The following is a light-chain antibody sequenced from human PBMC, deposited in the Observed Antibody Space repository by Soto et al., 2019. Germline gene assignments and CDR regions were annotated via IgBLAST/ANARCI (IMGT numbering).Light chain of an antibody. CDR1: QSLNTF. J-gene: IGKJ1*01. Sequence: SSLSASVGDRVTMACRASQSLNTFLNWYQQKPGEAPKLLIYLGSSLQSGVPSRFRGSESGTDFTLTITSLHPEDFAVYYRQQSYSFPWTFGQGTKVDIK. CDR3: QQSYSFPWT. CDR2: LGS. V-gene: IGKV1-39*01.